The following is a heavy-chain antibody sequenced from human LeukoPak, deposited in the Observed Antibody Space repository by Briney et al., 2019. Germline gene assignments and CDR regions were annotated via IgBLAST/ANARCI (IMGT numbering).Heavy chain of an antibody. Sequence: PSETLSLTCAVYGGSFSGYYWSWIRQPPGKGLEWIGEINHSGSTNYNPSLKSRVTISVDTSKNQFSLKLSSVTAADTAVYYCARHGGYSSSWRLDYWGQGTLVTVSS. D-gene: IGHD6-13*01. CDR1: GGSFSGYY. J-gene: IGHJ4*02. V-gene: IGHV4-34*01. CDR3: ARHGGYSSSWRLDY. CDR2: INHSGST.